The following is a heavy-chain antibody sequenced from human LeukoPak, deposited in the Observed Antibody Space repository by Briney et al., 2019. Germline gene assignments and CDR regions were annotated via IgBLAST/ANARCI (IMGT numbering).Heavy chain of an antibody. V-gene: IGHV4-4*07. J-gene: IGHJ4*02. CDR2: IHASGTT. CDR1: GGSISSYF. Sequence: SETLSLTCNVSGGSISSYFWTWIRQPAGKGLEWIGRIHASGTTNYNSSLKSRVSMSVDTSKNQFSLKLTSVTAADTAVYFCAREKVYYYDSSGYSEGFDYWGQGTLVTVSS. D-gene: IGHD3-22*01. CDR3: AREKVYYYDSSGYSEGFDY.